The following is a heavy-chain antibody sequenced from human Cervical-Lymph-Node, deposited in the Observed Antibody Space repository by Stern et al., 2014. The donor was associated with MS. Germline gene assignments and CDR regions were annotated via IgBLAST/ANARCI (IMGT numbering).Heavy chain of an antibody. D-gene: IGHD2-21*02. CDR1: GFTFSSYA. CDR2: ISGSGGCL. J-gene: IGHJ5*02. CDR3: AKDRSVGGDCYSNWFDP. Sequence: EVQLVESGGGLVQPGGSLRLSCATSGFTFSSYAMNWVRQAPGKGLAWVSCISGSGGCLGYADSVKGRFTISRDNSKDTLYLQMNSLRAEDTAVYYCAKDRSVGGDCYSNWFDPWGQGTLVTVSS. V-gene: IGHV3-23*04.